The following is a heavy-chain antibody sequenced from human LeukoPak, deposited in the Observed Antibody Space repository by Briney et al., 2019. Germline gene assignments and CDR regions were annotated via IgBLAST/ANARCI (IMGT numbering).Heavy chain of an antibody. Sequence: GGSLRLSCAASGFTFSNAWMSWVRQAPGKGLEWVGRIRNKADSYTTEHAASVKGRFTVSRDDSKNSLYLQMSSLKAEDTAVYYCTRSYGSSGPYSYIISGQYNHYMVVWGKGTTVIVSS. V-gene: IGHV3-72*01. CDR2: IRNKADSYTT. CDR1: GFTFSNAW. CDR3: TRSYGSSGPYSYIISGQYNHYMVV. D-gene: IGHD6-6*01. J-gene: IGHJ6*03.